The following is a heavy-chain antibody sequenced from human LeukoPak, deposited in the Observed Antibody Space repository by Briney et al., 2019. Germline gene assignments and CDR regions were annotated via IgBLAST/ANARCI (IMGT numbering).Heavy chain of an antibody. D-gene: IGHD3-10*01. Sequence: PSETLSLTCTVSGYSVNSGAHYWSWICQYPGKGLEWIGQIFLTGRTDYNPSLKSRLTISIDTSKNQFSMELSSVSVADTATYFCARDRASGMDFWGQGTLVTVSS. J-gene: IGHJ4*02. CDR1: GYSVNSGAHY. CDR2: IFLTGRT. V-gene: IGHV4-31*03. CDR3: ARDRASGMDF.